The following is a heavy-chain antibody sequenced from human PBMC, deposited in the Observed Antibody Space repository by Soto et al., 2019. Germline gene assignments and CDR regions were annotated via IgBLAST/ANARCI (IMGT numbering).Heavy chain of an antibody. CDR2: INPYNGRT. J-gene: IGHJ4*02. CDR1: GYTFIDYS. CDR3: ARRHGDPSSAAGFDY. Sequence: QVQLVQSGPEVKKPGASVKVSCNAFGYTFIDYSINWVRQAPGQGLEWVGWINPYNGRTYYAQRVQGRITVTTDTSTGTAYMELRSLRSGDTATYFCARRHGDPSSAAGFDYWGQGSLVTVS. V-gene: IGHV1-18*01. D-gene: IGHD4-17*01.